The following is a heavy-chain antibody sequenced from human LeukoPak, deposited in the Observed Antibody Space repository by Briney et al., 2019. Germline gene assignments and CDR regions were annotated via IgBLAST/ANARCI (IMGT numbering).Heavy chain of an antibody. CDR2: IIISSSTI. CDR1: GFTFSSCS. CDR3: ARDPHIAAAGTIFDY. J-gene: IGHJ4*02. V-gene: IGHV3-48*02. D-gene: IGHD6-13*01. Sequence: GGSLRLSCAVSGFTFSSCSMNWVRQAPGKGLEWVSYIIISSSTIYCADSVKGRFTISRDNAKNSLYLQMNSLRDEDSAVYYCARDPHIAAAGTIFDYWGQGTLVTASS.